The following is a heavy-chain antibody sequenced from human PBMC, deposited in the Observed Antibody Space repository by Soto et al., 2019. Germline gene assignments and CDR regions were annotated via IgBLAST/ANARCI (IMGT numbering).Heavy chain of an antibody. J-gene: IGHJ3*02. D-gene: IGHD3-10*01. CDR1: GFSLITTGAG. Sequence: QITLKESGPTLVQPTQTLTLTCSFSGFSLITTGAGAGWIRQPPGKAPEWLALIYWDGEKRYSPALKSRLTITKDSSKNQVVLTMTNMDPVDTATYYCARRQSIMIRGANAFDIWGQGTFLSVSS. CDR3: ARRQSIMIRGANAFDI. CDR2: IYWDGEK. V-gene: IGHV2-5*02.